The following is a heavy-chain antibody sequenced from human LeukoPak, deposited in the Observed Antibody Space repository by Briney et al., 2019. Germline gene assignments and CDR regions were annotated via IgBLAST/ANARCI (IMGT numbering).Heavy chain of an antibody. V-gene: IGHV3-23*01. CDR1: GFTFSGYA. Sequence: GGSLRLSCAASGFTFSGYAMSWVRQAPGKGLEWVSAISGSGGSTYYADSVKGRFTVSRDNSKNTLYLQMNSLRAEDTAVYYCARKMYYDFWSGYKTMDVWGKGTTVTVSS. CDR3: ARKMYYDFWSGYKTMDV. D-gene: IGHD3-3*01. J-gene: IGHJ6*03. CDR2: ISGSGGST.